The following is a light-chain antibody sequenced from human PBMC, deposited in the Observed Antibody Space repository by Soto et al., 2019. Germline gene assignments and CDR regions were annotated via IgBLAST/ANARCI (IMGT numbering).Light chain of an antibody. CDR1: SSDVGGYNY. CDR2: DVS. V-gene: IGLV2-14*03. J-gene: IGLJ7*01. CDR3: SSYTSSSTQV. Sequence: QSALTQPASVSGSPGQAITISCTGTSSDVGGYNYVSWYQQHPGKAPQLMIYDVSNLPSGISYLFSGSKSGNTASLTISGLPAEDEDDYYCSSYTSSSTQVFGTGTQLTVL.